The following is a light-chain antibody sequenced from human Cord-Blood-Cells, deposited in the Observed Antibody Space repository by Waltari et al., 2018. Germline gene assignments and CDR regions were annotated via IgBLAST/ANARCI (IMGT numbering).Light chain of an antibody. CDR2: QDS. Sequence: SYELTQPPSVSVSPGQTASITCSGDKLGAKYACWYQQKPGQSPVLVIYQDSKRPSGIPERFSGSKSGTSASLAISGLRYEDEADYYCAAWDDSLSGWVFGGGTKLTVL. V-gene: IGLV3-1*01. CDR3: AAWDDSLSGWV. J-gene: IGLJ3*02. CDR1: KLGAKY.